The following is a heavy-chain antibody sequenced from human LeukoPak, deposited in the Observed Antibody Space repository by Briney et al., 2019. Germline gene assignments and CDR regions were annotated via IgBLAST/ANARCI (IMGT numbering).Heavy chain of an antibody. CDR1: GFTFSSYW. CDR2: IKQDGSEK. J-gene: IGHJ6*03. V-gene: IGHV3-7*01. Sequence: GGSLRLSCAASGFTFSSYWMSWVRQAPGKGLEWVANIKQDGSEKYYVDSVKGRFTISRDNAKNSLYLQMNSLRAEDTAVYYCARERIDYYYYHMDVWGKGTTVTVSS. D-gene: IGHD3-16*02. CDR3: ARERIDYYYYHMDV.